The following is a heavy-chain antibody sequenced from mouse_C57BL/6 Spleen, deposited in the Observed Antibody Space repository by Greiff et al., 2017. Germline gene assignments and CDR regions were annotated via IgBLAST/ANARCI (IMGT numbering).Heavy chain of an antibody. J-gene: IGHJ3*01. Sequence: QVQLKESGAELVKPGASVKMSCKASGYTFTSYWITWVKQRPGQGLEWIGDIYPGSGSTNYNEKFKSKATLTVDTSSSTAYMQLSSLTSEDSAVYYCARSGDVGFAYWGQGTLVTVSA. V-gene: IGHV1-55*01. CDR3: ARSGDVGFAY. CDR1: GYTFTSYW. CDR2: IYPGSGST.